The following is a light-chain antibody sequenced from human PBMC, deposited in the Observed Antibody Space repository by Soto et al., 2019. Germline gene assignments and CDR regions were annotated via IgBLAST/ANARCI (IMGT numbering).Light chain of an antibody. V-gene: IGKV1-9*01. J-gene: IGKJ4*01. CDR1: QGISSY. CDR2: AAS. CDR3: QQLNSYPT. Sequence: DIQLTQSPSFLSASVGDRVTITCRASQGISSYLAWYQQKPGKAPKLLIYAASTLQSGVPSRFSGSGSATEFTLTISSLQHEDFATYYCQQLNSYPTFGGGTKVEIK.